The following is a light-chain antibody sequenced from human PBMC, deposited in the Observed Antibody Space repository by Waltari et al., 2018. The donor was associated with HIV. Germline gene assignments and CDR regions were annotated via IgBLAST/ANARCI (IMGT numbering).Light chain of an antibody. Sequence: QSVLTQPPSVSAAPGQKVTIPCSGSSSKFGNDFVSWYQHLPGAAPKLLMYVHDTRPSGISDRFSGSKSGTSATLGITGLQTGDEADYYCGTCDTSLGAGVFGGGTKLTVL. V-gene: IGLV1-51*01. J-gene: IGLJ3*02. CDR2: VHD. CDR1: SSKFGNDF. CDR3: GTCDTSLGAGV.